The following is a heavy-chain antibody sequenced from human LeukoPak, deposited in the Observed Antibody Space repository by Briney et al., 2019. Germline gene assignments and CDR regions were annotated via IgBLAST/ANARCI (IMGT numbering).Heavy chain of an antibody. Sequence: PSETLSPTCTVSGGSISSGSYYWSWIRQPAGKGLEWIGRIYTSGSTNYNPSLKSRVTISVDTSKNQFSLKLSSVTAADTAVYYCARSHFRPSGYYYMDVWGKGTTVTVSS. CDR3: ARSHFRPSGYYYMDV. D-gene: IGHD3-3*02. CDR1: GGSISSGSYY. CDR2: IYTSGST. J-gene: IGHJ6*03. V-gene: IGHV4-61*02.